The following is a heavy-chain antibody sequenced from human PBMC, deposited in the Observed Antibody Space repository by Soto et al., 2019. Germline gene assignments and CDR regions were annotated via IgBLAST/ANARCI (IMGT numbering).Heavy chain of an antibody. D-gene: IGHD6-13*01. CDR1: GFTFSRRW. J-gene: IGHJ4*02. Sequence: EVLLVESGGGLVQPGGSLRLSCAASGFTFSRRWMTWVRQAPGKGLEWVANIKEDENGKDYVDSVKGRFTISRDNAKNSLYLQMNSLRVEDRAVYYCATHDGPAAAGLVLDFWGQGTLVTVSS. V-gene: IGHV3-7*02. CDR2: IKEDENGK. CDR3: ATHDGPAAAGLVLDF.